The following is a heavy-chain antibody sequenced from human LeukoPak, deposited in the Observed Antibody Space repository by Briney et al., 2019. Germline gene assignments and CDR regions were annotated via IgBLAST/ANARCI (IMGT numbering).Heavy chain of an antibody. CDR1: GFTFSSYW. D-gene: IGHD1-26*01. J-gene: IGHJ6*02. V-gene: IGHV3-7*01. Sequence: GGSLRLSCAASGFTFSSYWMSWVRQAPGKGLEWVANIKQDGSEKYYVDSVKGRFTISRDNAKNSLYLQMNSLRAEDTAVYYCARELGGFNYYGMDVWGQGTTVTVSS. CDR3: ARELGGFNYYGMDV. CDR2: IKQDGSEK.